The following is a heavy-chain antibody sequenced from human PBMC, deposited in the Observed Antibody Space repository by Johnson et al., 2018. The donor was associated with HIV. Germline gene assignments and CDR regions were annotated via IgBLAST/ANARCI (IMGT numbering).Heavy chain of an antibody. Sequence: VQLVESGGGLVQPGGSLRLSCAASGFTFSSYDMHWVRQVTGKGLEWVSSIGSTGDAYSPGSVKGRLTISRENAKNSLYLQMKSLRAGDTAVYYCARGRIGAAGWDAFDVWGQGTMVTVSS. D-gene: IGHD6-13*01. CDR3: ARGRIGAAGWDAFDV. CDR1: GFTFSSYD. J-gene: IGHJ3*01. V-gene: IGHV3-13*01. CDR2: IGSTGDA.